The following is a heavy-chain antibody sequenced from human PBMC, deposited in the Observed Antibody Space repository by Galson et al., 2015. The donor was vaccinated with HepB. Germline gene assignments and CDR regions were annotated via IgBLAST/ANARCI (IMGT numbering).Heavy chain of an antibody. Sequence: SLRLSCAASGFTFSSYSMNWVRQAPGKGLEWVSYISSSSSTIYYADSVKGRFTISRDNAKNSLYLQMNSLRDEDTAVYYCARAPRTGKIEFDYWGQGTLVTVSS. CDR1: GFTFSSYS. CDR2: ISSSSSTI. D-gene: IGHD1-14*01. CDR3: ARAPRTGKIEFDY. J-gene: IGHJ4*02. V-gene: IGHV3-48*02.